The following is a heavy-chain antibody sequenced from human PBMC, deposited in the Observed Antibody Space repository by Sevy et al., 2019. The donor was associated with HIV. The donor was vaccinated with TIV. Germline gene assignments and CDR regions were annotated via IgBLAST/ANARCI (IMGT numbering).Heavy chain of an antibody. V-gene: IGHV3-64D*06. CDR3: ARDRVRAYRGSSCYGYFYYGMDV. CDR1: GFSFSSYG. Sequence: GGSLRLSCSASGFSFSSYGLQWVRQAPGKGLEYVSAISGNGGSKEYADSVKGRFTISRDNSKNTLYLQMSSLRAEDTAVYYCARDRVRAYRGSSCYGYFYYGMDVWNQGTTVTVSS. CDR2: ISGNGGSK. J-gene: IGHJ6*02. D-gene: IGHD2-15*01.